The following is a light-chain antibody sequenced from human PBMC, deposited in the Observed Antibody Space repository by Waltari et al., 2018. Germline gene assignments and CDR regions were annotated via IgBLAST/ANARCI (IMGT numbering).Light chain of an antibody. Sequence: QSVLTQPPSMSGAPGQRVTIPCTGSSSNSGAGYDVHWYQQRPGTAPNLLLYGNSYRPSGVPDRFSGSKSGTSASLAITGLQAEDEADYYCQSYDNSPSGVVFGGGTKLTVL. CDR2: GNS. J-gene: IGLJ2*01. V-gene: IGLV1-40*01. CDR3: QSYDNSPSGVV. CDR1: SSNSGAGYD.